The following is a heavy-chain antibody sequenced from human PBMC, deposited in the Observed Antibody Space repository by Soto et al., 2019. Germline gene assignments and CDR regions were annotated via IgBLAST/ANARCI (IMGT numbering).Heavy chain of an antibody. CDR3: ARETGAGDFDY. CDR2: ISTSGTTI. Sequence: GGSLRLSCAASGFTFSDYYMSWIRQAPGKGLEWISYISTSGTTINYADSVKGRITISRDNARNSVFLQMNSLRAEDTAVYYCARETGAGDFDYWGQGTLVTVSS. V-gene: IGHV3-11*01. J-gene: IGHJ4*02. D-gene: IGHD2-8*02. CDR1: GFTFSDYY.